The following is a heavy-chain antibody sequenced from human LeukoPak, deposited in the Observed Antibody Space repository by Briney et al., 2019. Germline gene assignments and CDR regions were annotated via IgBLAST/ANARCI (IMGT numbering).Heavy chain of an antibody. Sequence: PGGSLRLSCAASRFSFSDYYMSWIRQAPGKGLEWISYISSSGSTIYYAESVKGRFTISRDNAKNSLYLQVNSLRAEDTAVYYCAREVLGWEPSNAFDIWGQGTMVTVSS. J-gene: IGHJ3*02. CDR2: ISSSGSTI. CDR1: RFSFSDYY. V-gene: IGHV3-11*01. D-gene: IGHD1-26*01. CDR3: AREVLGWEPSNAFDI.